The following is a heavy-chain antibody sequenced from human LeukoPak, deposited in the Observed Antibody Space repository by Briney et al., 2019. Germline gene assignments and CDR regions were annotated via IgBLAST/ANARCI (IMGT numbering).Heavy chain of an antibody. CDR2: ISYDGSNK. V-gene: IGHV3-30*03. J-gene: IGHJ4*02. Sequence: PGGSLRLSCAASGFTFSSYGMHWVRQAPGKGLEWVAVISYDGSNKYYADSVKGRFTISRDNSKNPLYLQMNSLRAEDTAVYYCAYYGSGSYYLSYFDYWGQGTLVTVSS. D-gene: IGHD3-10*01. CDR1: GFTFSSYG. CDR3: AYYGSGSYYLSYFDY.